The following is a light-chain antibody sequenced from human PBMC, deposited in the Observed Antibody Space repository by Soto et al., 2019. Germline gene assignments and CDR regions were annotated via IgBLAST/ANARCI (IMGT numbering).Light chain of an antibody. CDR2: AAS. CDR1: QSITLN. V-gene: IGKV3-20*01. Sequence: IVMTQSPATLSLSPWERATLSFRASQSITLNLALYQQSPGQVPRLLIYAASSRATGIPDRFSGSGSGTDFTLTISRLEPEDFAVYYCQQYGSSGRFGQGTKVDIK. CDR3: QQYGSSGR. J-gene: IGKJ1*01.